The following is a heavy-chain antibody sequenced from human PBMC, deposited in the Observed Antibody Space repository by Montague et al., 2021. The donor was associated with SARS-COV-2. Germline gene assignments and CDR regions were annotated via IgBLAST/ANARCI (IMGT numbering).Heavy chain of an antibody. D-gene: IGHD1-26*01. Sequence: SETLSLTCTVSGGSISNYHWSWIRQPAGKGLEWIGRIYASGNTNYNPSLKSRVTMSVDTSKNQFSLKLSSVTAADTAVYYCARKGSGRSDLAYWGQGTLVTVSS. CDR1: GGSISNYH. CDR2: IYASGNT. CDR3: ARKGSGRSDLAY. J-gene: IGHJ4*02. V-gene: IGHV4-4*07.